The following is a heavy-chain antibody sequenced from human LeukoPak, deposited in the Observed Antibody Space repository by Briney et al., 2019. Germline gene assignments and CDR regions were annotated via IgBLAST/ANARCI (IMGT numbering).Heavy chain of an antibody. J-gene: IGHJ6*03. CDR2: IYTCGST. Sequence: PSETLSLTCTVSGGSISSYYWSWIRQPAGKGLEWIGRIYTCGSTNYNPSLKSQVTMSVDTSKNQFSLKLSSVTAADTAVYYCARDQEAYCSSTSCYEYYYYMDVWGKGTTVTISS. CDR1: GGSISSYY. D-gene: IGHD2-2*01. V-gene: IGHV4-4*07. CDR3: ARDQEAYCSSTSCYEYYYYMDV.